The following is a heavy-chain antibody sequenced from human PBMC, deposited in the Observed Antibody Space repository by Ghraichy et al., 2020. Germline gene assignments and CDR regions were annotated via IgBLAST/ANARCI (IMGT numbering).Heavy chain of an antibody. V-gene: IGHV3-48*02. D-gene: IGHD2-15*01. CDR2: ISSSSSTI. CDR3: ARGRLLSSYYYYAMDV. CDR1: GFTFSSYS. Sequence: GGSLRLSCAASGFTFSSYSMNWVRQAPGKGLEWVSYISSSSSTIYYADSVKGRFTIPRDHAKNSLYLQMNSLRDEDTAVYYCARGRLLSSYYYYAMDVWGQGTTVTVPS. J-gene: IGHJ6*02.